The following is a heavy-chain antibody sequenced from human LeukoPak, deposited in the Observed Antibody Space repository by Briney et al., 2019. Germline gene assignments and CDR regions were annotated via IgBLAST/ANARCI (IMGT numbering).Heavy chain of an antibody. CDR1: GGSFSDHY. Sequence: SETLSLTCAVYGGSFSDHYWSWIRKPPGKGLEWIGEINHSGSTNYNSSLKSRVTISVDTSKKQISLKLRSVTAADTAVYYCARIPPDMDVWGQGTTVVVSS. CDR2: INHSGST. V-gene: IGHV4-34*01. J-gene: IGHJ6*02. CDR3: ARIPPDMDV. D-gene: IGHD2-21*01.